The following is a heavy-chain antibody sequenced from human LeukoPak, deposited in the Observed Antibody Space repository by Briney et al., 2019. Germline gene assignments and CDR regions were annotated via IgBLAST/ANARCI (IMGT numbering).Heavy chain of an antibody. D-gene: IGHD5-12*01. CDR3: AREAGGYSGYDYYFDY. J-gene: IGHJ4*02. Sequence: SETLSLTCTVSGGSISSYYWSWIRQPPGKGLEWIGYIYYSGSTNYNPSLKSRVTISVDTSKNQFSPKLSSVTAADTAVYYCAREAGGYSGYDYYFDYWGQGTLVTVSS. V-gene: IGHV4-59*13. CDR2: IYYSGST. CDR1: GGSISSYY.